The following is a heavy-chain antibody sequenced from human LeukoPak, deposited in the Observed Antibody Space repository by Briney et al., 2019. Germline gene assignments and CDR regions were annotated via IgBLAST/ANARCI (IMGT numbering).Heavy chain of an antibody. CDR1: GFNFGTYA. V-gene: IGHV3-23*01. J-gene: IGHJ4*02. Sequence: GGSLRLSCAASGFNFGTYAMSWVRQAPGKGLEWVSSISGTGDSTYYGDSVKDRFTISRDNAKNTLYLQMNSLRAEDTAVYYCARGLVHDTRGYYSDYWGQGTLVTVSS. D-gene: IGHD3-22*01. CDR3: ARGLVHDTRGYYSDY. CDR2: ISGTGDST.